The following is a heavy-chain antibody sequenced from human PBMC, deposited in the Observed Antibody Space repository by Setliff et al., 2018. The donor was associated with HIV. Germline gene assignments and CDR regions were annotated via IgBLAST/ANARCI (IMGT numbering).Heavy chain of an antibody. D-gene: IGHD3-10*01. CDR1: GGSISSSSYY. CDR3: ARAIRLLSRGSGSHHAFDI. V-gene: IGHV4-39*07. J-gene: IGHJ3*02. Sequence: PSETLSLTCTVSGGSISSSSYYWGWIRQPPGKGQEWIGSIYYSGSTYYNPSLKSRVTISVDTSKNQFSLKLSSVTAADTAVYYCARAIRLLSRGSGSHHAFDIWGQGTMVTVS. CDR2: IYYSGST.